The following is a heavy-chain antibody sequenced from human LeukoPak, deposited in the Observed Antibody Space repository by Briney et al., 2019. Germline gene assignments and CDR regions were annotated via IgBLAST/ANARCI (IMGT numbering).Heavy chain of an antibody. V-gene: IGHV4-59*01. CDR1: GGSISSYY. Sequence: SETLSLTCTVSGGSISSYYWSWTRKPPGKGLEWIGYINYSGSTDYNPSLKSRVTMSVDTSKNQFSLKLSSVTAADTAAYFCGRRTSYDTLTGYIYWYFDLWGRGTLVTVSS. CDR2: INYSGST. J-gene: IGHJ2*01. D-gene: IGHD3-9*01. CDR3: GRRTSYDTLTGYIYWYFDL.